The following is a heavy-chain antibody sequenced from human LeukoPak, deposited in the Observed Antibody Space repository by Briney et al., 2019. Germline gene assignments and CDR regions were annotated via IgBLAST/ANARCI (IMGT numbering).Heavy chain of an antibody. V-gene: IGHV3-33*08. CDR2: IWYDGSNK. D-gene: IGHD1-26*01. J-gene: IGHJ4*02. CDR3: ARGSASGSYSPVDY. CDR1: GITLSNYG. Sequence: GGSLRLSCAVSGITLSNYGMSWVRQAPGKGLEWVAVIWYDGSNKYYADSVKGRFTISRDNSKNTLYLQMNSLRAEDTAVYYCARGSASGSYSPVDYWGQGTLVTVSS.